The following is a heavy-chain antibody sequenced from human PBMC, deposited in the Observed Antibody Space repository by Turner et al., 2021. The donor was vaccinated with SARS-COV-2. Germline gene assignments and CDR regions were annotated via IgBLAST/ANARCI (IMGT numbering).Heavy chain of an antibody. CDR2: ISWNSGTI. D-gene: IGHD3-22*01. Sequence: EVQLVESGGGLVQPGRSLRLSCAASGFTFDDYAMHWVRQAPGKGREWVAGISWNSGTIGYADSVKGRFTISRDNAKNSLYLQMNSLRAEDTALYYCAKDKSAEDYYDSSGYYGGGAFDIWGQGTMVTVSS. CDR3: AKDKSAEDYYDSSGYYGGGAFDI. V-gene: IGHV3-9*01. CDR1: GFTFDDYA. J-gene: IGHJ3*02.